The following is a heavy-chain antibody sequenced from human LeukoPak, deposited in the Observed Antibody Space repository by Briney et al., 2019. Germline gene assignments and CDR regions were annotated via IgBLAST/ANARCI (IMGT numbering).Heavy chain of an antibody. J-gene: IGHJ6*03. Sequence: SETLSLTCTVSGGSISSHYWSWIRQAPGKGLEWIGYIYYSGSTNYSPALKSRVTISIDTSKNQFSVKLRSVTAAGTAVYYRARVRRDYYYYYMDIWGKGTTVSVSS. CDR3: ARVRRDYYYYYMDI. V-gene: IGHV4-59*11. CDR2: IYYSGST. CDR1: GGSISSHY.